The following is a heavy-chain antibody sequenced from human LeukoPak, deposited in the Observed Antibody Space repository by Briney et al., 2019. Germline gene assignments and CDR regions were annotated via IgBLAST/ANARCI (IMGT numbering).Heavy chain of an antibody. V-gene: IGHV3-30-3*02. D-gene: IGHD3-10*01. Sequence: GGSLRLSCAASGFTFSSYAMHWVRQAPGKGLEWVAVISYDGSNKYYADSVKGRFTISRDNSKNTLYLQMNSLRAEDTAVYYCAKPPLHYYGSGSYYNNPFDYWGQGTLVTVSS. CDR2: ISYDGSNK. J-gene: IGHJ4*02. CDR3: AKPPLHYYGSGSYYNNPFDY. CDR1: GFTFSSYA.